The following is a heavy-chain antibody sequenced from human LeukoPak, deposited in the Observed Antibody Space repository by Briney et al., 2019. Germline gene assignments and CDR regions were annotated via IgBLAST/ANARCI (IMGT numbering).Heavy chain of an antibody. V-gene: IGHV3-30*09. J-gene: IGHJ6*04. D-gene: IGHD3-16*01. CDR3: AKAKTMGLYYYFATDV. Sequence: GGSLRLSCTASGFTGLSSFNSYAMHWVRQAPGKGLEWVAVLWSADKNRYHAASVKGRFAISRDNSKKAVFLQMNDLRPDDTGVYYCAKAKTMGLYYYFATDVWGKGTTVTVSS. CDR1: GFTGLSSFNSYA. CDR2: LWSADKNR.